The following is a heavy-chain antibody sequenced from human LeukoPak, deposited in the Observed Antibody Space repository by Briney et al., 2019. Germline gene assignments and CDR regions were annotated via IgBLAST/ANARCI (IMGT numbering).Heavy chain of an antibody. D-gene: IGHD2-21*02. CDR2: INPNSGGT. V-gene: IGHV1-2*02. CDR3: ARGGHIVVVTAIF. Sequence: ASVKVSCKASGYTFTGYYMHWVRQAPGQGLEWMGWINPNSGGTNYAQKFQCRVTMTRDTSISTAYMELSRLRSDDTAVYYCARGGHIVVVTAIFWGQGTLVTVSS. CDR1: GYTFTGYY. J-gene: IGHJ4*02.